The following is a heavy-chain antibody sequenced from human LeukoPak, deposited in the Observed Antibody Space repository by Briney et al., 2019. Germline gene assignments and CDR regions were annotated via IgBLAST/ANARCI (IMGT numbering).Heavy chain of an antibody. CDR1: GFTFSSYA. CDR3: XXXXXXXXXXRGANWFDP. Sequence: GGSLRLSCAASGFTFSSYAMSWVRQAPGKGLEWVSAISGSGGSTYYADSVKGRFTISRDNSKNTLYLQMNSLRAEDTAVYYCXXXXXXXXXXRGANWFDPWGQGTLVTVSS. J-gene: IGHJ5*02. D-gene: IGHD3-10*01. V-gene: IGHV3-23*01. CDR2: ISGSGGST.